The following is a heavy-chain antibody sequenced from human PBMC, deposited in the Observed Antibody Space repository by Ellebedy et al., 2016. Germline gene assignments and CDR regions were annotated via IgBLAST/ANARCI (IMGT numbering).Heavy chain of an antibody. V-gene: IGHV1-3*01. J-gene: IGHJ4*02. CDR3: ARDESD. CDR1: GYTFPTFK. CDR2: INVGDGNT. Sequence: ASVKVSCKASGYTFPTFKIHWVRQAPGQGLEWMGWINVGDGNTIYSQRFQDRLTLTRDTSATAAFMELSSLRSDDTSVYYCARDESDWGQGTLVTVSS.